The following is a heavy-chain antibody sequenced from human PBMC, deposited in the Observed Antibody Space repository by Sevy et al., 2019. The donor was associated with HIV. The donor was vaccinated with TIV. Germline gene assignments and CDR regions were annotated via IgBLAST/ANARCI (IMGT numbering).Heavy chain of an antibody. CDR1: GFTFSNAW. D-gene: IGHD2-15*01. Sequence: GGSLRLSCAASGFTFSNAWMSWVRQAPGKGLEWVGRIKSKTDGGTTDYAAPVKGRFTISRDDSKNPLYLQMNSLKTEDTAGYYCTTDRRGYCSGGSCLKDYYYYMDVWGKGTTVTVSS. CDR3: TTDRRGYCSGGSCLKDYYYYMDV. J-gene: IGHJ6*03. CDR2: IKSKTDGGTT. V-gene: IGHV3-15*01.